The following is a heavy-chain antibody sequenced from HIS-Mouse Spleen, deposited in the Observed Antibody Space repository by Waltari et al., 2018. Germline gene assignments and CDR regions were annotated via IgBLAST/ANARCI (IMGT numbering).Heavy chain of an antibody. V-gene: IGHV3-21*01. CDR2: ISSSIAYI. CDR1: GFTFSSYS. J-gene: IGHJ5*02. CDR3: ARDPSGYDNH. D-gene: IGHD5-12*01. Sequence: EVQLVESGGGLVKPGGSLRLSCAASGFTFSSYSMNWVRQDPGKGESGAYRISSSIAYIYYADSVKGRSTISDDNAKNSLYLQMNSLRAEDTALYYCARDPSGYDNHWGQGTLVTVSS.